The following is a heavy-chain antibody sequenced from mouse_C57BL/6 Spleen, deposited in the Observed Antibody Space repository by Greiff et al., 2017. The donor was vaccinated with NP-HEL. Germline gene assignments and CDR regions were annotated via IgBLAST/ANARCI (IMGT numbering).Heavy chain of an antibody. CDR2: IRSKSSNYAT. CDR1: GFTFNTYA. D-gene: IGHD2-5*01. V-gene: IGHV10-3*01. CDR3: VRDPYSNFLYYAMDY. J-gene: IGHJ4*01. Sequence: EVQGVESGGGLVQPKGSLKLSCAASGFTFNTYAMHWVRQAPGKGLEWVARIRSKSSNYATYYADSVKDRFTISRDDSQSMLYLQMNNLKTEDTAMYYCVRDPYSNFLYYAMDYWGQGTSVTVSS.